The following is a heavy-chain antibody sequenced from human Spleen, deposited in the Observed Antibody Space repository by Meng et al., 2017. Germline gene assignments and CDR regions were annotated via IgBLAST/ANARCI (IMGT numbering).Heavy chain of an antibody. CDR2: ISGSGGST. J-gene: IGHJ4*02. Sequence: GGSLRLSCAASGFTFSSYAMSWVRQAPGKGLEWVSAISGSGGSTYYADSVKGRFTISRDNSKNTLFLQMNSLRVEDSAVYYCARAGGDSSGWYLFYYFDYWGQGTLVT. D-gene: IGHD6-19*01. CDR3: ARAGGDSSGWYLFYYFDY. CDR1: GFTFSSYA. V-gene: IGHV3-23*01.